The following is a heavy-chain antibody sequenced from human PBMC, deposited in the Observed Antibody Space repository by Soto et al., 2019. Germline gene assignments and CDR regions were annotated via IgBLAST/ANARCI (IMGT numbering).Heavy chain of an antibody. Sequence: GGSLRLSCAASGFTFRSYWMSWVRQAPGKWLEWVANINQDGSEKYYLAPVKRRIAMSRDNDKTSLYLQVNSRRAADTAVYYCARDGVDAGLYFDTWRQRTLVTVSS. CDR1: GFTFRSYW. D-gene: IGHD2-15*01. V-gene: IGHV3-7*01. CDR3: ARDGVDAGLYFDT. J-gene: IGHJ4*02. CDR2: INQDGSEK.